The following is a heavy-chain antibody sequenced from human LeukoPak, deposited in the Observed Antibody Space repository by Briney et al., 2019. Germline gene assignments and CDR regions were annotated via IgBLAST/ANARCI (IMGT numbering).Heavy chain of an antibody. V-gene: IGHV4-4*07. CDR1: GVSIQSYW. J-gene: IGHJ4*02. CDR2: IYTTGRT. Sequence: PSETLSLTCDVSGVSIQSYWWCWVRKPAGKGLEWIGRIYTTGRTNYSPSFQSRVTMSIDVSSNQFSLTLRSVTAADTAVYYCARSGYTISAYHSDFWGQGAPVTVSS. D-gene: IGHD5-18*01. CDR3: ARSGYTISAYHSDF.